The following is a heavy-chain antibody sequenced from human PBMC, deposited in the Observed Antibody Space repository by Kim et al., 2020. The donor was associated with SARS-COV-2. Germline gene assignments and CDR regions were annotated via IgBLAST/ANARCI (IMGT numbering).Heavy chain of an antibody. Sequence: GGSLRLSCAASGFTFSSYGMHWVRQAPGKGLEWVAVISYDGSNKYYADSVKGRFTISRDNSKNTLYLQMNSLRAEDTAVYYCAKDPTMVRGVIITEGSMDWFDPWGQGTLVTVSS. V-gene: IGHV3-30*18. CDR2: ISYDGSNK. J-gene: IGHJ5*02. CDR3: AKDPTMVRGVIITEGSMDWFDP. D-gene: IGHD3-10*01. CDR1: GFTFSSYG.